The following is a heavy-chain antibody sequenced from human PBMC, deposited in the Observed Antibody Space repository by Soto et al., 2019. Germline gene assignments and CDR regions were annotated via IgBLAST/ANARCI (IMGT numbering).Heavy chain of an antibody. V-gene: IGHV1-3*01. CDR2: INAGNGNT. CDR3: ARDPLLLWFGELLFGGMDY. D-gene: IGHD3-10*01. Sequence: ASVKVSCKASGYTFTSYAMHWVRQAPGQRLEWMGWINAGNGNTKYSQKFQGRVTITRDTSAGTAYMELSSLRSEDTAVYYCARDPLLLWFGELLFGGMDYWGQGTLVTVSS. CDR1: GYTFTSYA. J-gene: IGHJ4*02.